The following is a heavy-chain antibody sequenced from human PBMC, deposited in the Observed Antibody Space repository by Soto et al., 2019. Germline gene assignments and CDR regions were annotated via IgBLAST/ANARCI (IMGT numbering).Heavy chain of an antibody. CDR1: GGSISSGDYY. J-gene: IGHJ4*02. CDR2: IYYSGST. CDR3: AVSYYYDSSGYYYLDY. Sequence: LSLTCTVSGGSISSGDYYWSWIRQPPGKGLEWIGYIYYSGSTYYNPSLKSRVTISVDTSKNQFSLKLSSVTAADTAVYYCAVSYYYDSSGYYYLDYWGQGTLVTVSS. D-gene: IGHD3-22*01. V-gene: IGHV4-30-4*01.